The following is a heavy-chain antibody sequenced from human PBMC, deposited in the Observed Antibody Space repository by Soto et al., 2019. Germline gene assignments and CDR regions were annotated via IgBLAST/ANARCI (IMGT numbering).Heavy chain of an antibody. V-gene: IGHV1-18*01. CDR2: ISAYNGNT. CDR3: ARRLQAGWFDP. Sequence: QVQLVQSGAEVKKPGASVKVSCKASGYTFTSYGISWVRQAPGQGLEWMGWISAYNGNTNYAQKLQGRVTMTTDTATSTADMELRSLRSDDTAVDYWARRLQAGWFDPWGQGTLVTVAS. D-gene: IGHD4-4*01. J-gene: IGHJ5*02. CDR1: GYTFTSYG.